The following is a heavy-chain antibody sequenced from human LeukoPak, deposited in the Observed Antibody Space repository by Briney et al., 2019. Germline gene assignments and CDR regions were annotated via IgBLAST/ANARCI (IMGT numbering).Heavy chain of an antibody. CDR3: ARGKVYYYMDV. CDR1: GGSISSYY. V-gene: IGHV4-59*01. Sequence: SETLSLTCTVSGGSISSYYWSWIRQPPGQGLEWIGYIYYSGSTNYNPSLTSRVTISVDTSKNQFSLKLSSVTAADTAVYYCARGKVYYYMDVWGKGTTVTVSS. J-gene: IGHJ6*03. CDR2: IYYSGST.